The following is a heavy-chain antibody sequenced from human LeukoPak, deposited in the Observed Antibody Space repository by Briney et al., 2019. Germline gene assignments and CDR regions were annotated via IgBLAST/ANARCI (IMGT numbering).Heavy chain of an antibody. CDR1: GGSISSYY. CDR2: IYTSGST. D-gene: IGHD5-12*01. Sequence: SETLSLTCTVSGGSISSYYWSWIRQPAGKGLEWIGRIYTSGSTNYNPSLKSRVTMSVDTSKNQFSLKLSSVTAADTAVYYCARDLEGYDYVGYYYYMDVWGKGTTVTVSS. J-gene: IGHJ6*03. V-gene: IGHV4-4*07. CDR3: ARDLEGYDYVGYYYYMDV.